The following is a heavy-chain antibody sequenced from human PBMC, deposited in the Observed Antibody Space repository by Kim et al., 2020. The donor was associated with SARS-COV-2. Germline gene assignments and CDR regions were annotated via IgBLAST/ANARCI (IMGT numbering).Heavy chain of an antibody. V-gene: IGHV3-9*01. Sequence: GGSLRLSCAASGFTFGDYAMHWVRQAPGKGLEWVSGISCNSGSIGYADSVKGRFTISRDNAKNSLYLQMNNLRAEDTALYYCAKSPDLYGSGQGGSMYYFGYWGQGTLVTVSS. J-gene: IGHJ4*02. D-gene: IGHD3-10*01. CDR3: AKSPDLYGSGQGGSMYYFGY. CDR1: GFTFGDYA. CDR2: ISCNSGSI.